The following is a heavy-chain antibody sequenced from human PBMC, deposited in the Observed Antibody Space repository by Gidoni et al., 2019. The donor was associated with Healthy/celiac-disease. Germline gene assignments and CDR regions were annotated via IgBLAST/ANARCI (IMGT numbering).Heavy chain of an antibody. D-gene: IGHD6-19*01. CDR2: INPNSGGT. CDR3: ARVGWAQQWLTPNYYGMDV. Sequence: QVQLVQPGAEVKKPGASVKVSCKASGYTFTGYYIPWVRQAPGQGLEWMGWINPNSGGTNYAQKFQGRVTMTRDTSISTAYMELSRLRSDDTAVYYCARVGWAQQWLTPNYYGMDVWGQGTTVTVSS. J-gene: IGHJ6*02. CDR1: GYTFTGYY. V-gene: IGHV1-2*02.